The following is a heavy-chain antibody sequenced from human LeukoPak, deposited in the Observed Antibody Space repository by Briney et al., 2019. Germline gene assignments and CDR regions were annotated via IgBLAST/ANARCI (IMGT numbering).Heavy chain of an antibody. CDR2: IYYSGSN. D-gene: IGHD3-3*01. CDR1: GCSISSSSYY. J-gene: IGHJ4*02. CDR3: ARDSSAGVAGYFDY. V-gene: IGHV4-39*07. Sequence: SEPLSLTCTVSGCSISSSSYYWGRIRQPPGKGLEWICSIYYSGSNYYNPSLQSRVTISVDTSNNQFSLQLSCVAAADAAVYYCARDSSAGVAGYFDYWGQGTLVTVSS.